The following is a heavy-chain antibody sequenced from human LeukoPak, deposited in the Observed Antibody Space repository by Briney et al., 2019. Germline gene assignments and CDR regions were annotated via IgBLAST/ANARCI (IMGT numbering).Heavy chain of an antibody. CDR1: GFTFSSYE. D-gene: IGHD3-22*01. CDR2: ISSSGSTI. J-gene: IGHJ6*03. Sequence: GGSLRLSCAASGFTFSSYEMNWVRQAPGKGLEWVSYISSSGSTIYYADSVKGRFTISRDNAKNSLYLQMNSLRAEDTAVYYCARDLLGYNYHYMDVWGRGTTVTVSS. CDR3: ARDLLGYNYHYMDV. V-gene: IGHV3-48*03.